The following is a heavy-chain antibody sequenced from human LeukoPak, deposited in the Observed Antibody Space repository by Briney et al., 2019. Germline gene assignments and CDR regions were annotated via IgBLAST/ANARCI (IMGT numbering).Heavy chain of an antibody. CDR3: ARDSGYGSGSYYNDY. J-gene: IGHJ4*02. CDR1: GFTLSSNW. V-gene: IGHV3-74*01. CDR2: FYSDGSRT. Sequence: GGSLRLSCAGSGFTLSSNWMHWVRQAPGKGLVWVSRFYSDGSRTNYADSVKGRFTISGDNAKNSLYLQMNSLRAEDTALYHCARDSGYGSGSYYNDYWGQGTLVSVSS. D-gene: IGHD3-10*01.